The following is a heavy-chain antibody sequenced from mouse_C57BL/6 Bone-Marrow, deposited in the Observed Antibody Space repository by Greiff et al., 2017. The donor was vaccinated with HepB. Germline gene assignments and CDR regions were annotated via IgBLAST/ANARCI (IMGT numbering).Heavy chain of an antibody. D-gene: IGHD1-1*01. CDR3: ARGYYGSSYDWYFDV. CDR2: IDPSDSET. Sequence: QVHVKQPGAELVRPGSSVKLSCKASGYTFTSYWMHWVKQRPIQGLEWIGNIDPSDSETHYNQKFKDKATLTVDKSSSTAYMQLSSLTSEDSAVYYCARGYYGSSYDWYFDVWGTGTTVTDSS. J-gene: IGHJ1*03. V-gene: IGHV1-52*01. CDR1: GYTFTSYW.